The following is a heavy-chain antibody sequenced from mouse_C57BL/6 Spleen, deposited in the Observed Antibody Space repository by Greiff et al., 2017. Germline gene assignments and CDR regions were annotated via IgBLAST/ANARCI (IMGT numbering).Heavy chain of an antibody. Sequence: QVQLQQPGAELVKPGASVKLSCKASGYTFTSYWMHWVKQRPGQGLEWIGMIHPTSGSTNYNEKFKSKATLTVDKSSSTAYMQLSSLTSEDSAVYYCAIGYYLYYFDYWGQGTTLTVSS. V-gene: IGHV1-64*01. D-gene: IGHD1-1*01. CDR2: IHPTSGST. CDR3: AIGYYLYYFDY. J-gene: IGHJ2*01. CDR1: GYTFTSYW.